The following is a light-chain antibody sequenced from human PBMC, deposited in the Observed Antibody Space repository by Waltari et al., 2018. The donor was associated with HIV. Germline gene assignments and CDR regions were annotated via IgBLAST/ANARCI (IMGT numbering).Light chain of an antibody. CDR1: QSLSVY. J-gene: IGKJ1*01. Sequence: DIQVTQSPSSLSASVGDRATITCRASQSLSVYINWYQQKPGKAPKVLIYSAFSLQSGFPSRFRGSGSGTDFTLTITNLQPEDSATYYCQQSYNTPWTFGQGTRVEI. V-gene: IGKV1-39*01. CDR3: QQSYNTPWT. CDR2: SAF.